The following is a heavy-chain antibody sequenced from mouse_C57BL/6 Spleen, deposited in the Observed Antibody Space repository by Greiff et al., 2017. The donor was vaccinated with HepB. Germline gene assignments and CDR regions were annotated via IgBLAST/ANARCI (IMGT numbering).Heavy chain of an antibody. Sequence: EVQLQQSGPGLVKPSQSLSLTCSVTGYSITSGYYWNWIRQFPGNNLEWMGYISYDGSNNYNPSLKNRISITRDTSKNQFFLKLNSVTTEDTATYYCARGDYDVGFAYWGQGTLVTVSA. D-gene: IGHD2-4*01. CDR1: GYSITSGYY. J-gene: IGHJ3*01. CDR3: ARGDYDVGFAY. CDR2: ISYDGSN. V-gene: IGHV3-6*01.